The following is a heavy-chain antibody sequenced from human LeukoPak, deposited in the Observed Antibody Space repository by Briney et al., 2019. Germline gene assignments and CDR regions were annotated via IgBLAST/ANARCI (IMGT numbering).Heavy chain of an antibody. J-gene: IGHJ4*02. CDR3: AKLSGLLWFGELSY. Sequence: PSETLSLTCTVSGGSISSYYWSWVRQAPGKGLEWVSAISGSGGSTYYADSVKGRFTISRDNSKNTLYLQMNSLRAEDTAVYYCAKLSGLLWFGELSYWGQGTLVTVSS. V-gene: IGHV3-23*01. CDR2: ISGSGGST. D-gene: IGHD3-10*01. CDR1: GGSISSYY.